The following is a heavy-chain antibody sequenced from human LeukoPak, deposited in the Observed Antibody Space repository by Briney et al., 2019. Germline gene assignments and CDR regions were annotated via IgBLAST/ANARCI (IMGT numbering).Heavy chain of an antibody. Sequence: PGGSLRLSCAASGFTFSSYSMNWIRQATGKGLEWVSSISSSSSYMYYADSVKGRFTISRDNAKNSLYLQMNSLRAEDTAVYYCARVSVAYTVLDAFDIWGQGTMVTVSS. CDR3: ARVSVAYTVLDAFDI. CDR2: ISSSSSYM. V-gene: IGHV3-21*01. D-gene: IGHD6-19*01. J-gene: IGHJ3*02. CDR1: GFTFSSYS.